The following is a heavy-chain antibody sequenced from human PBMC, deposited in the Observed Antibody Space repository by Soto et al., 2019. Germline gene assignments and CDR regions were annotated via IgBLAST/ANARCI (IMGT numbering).Heavy chain of an antibody. Sequence: GESLKISCAASGFTFSSYAMSWVRQAPGKGLEWVSAISGSGGSTYYADSVKGRFTISRDNSKNTLYLQMNSLRAEDTAVYYCAKPHLTAYCISTSCYGPDYWGQGTLVTVSS. J-gene: IGHJ4*02. D-gene: IGHD2-2*01. CDR3: AKPHLTAYCISTSCYGPDY. V-gene: IGHV3-23*01. CDR1: GFTFSSYA. CDR2: ISGSGGST.